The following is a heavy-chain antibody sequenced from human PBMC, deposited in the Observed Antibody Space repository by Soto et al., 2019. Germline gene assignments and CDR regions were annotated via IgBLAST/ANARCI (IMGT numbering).Heavy chain of an antibody. Sequence: QVQLVQSGAEVKKPGSSVKVSCKASGGTFSSYAISWVRQAPGQGLEWMGGIIPIFGTANYAQKFQGRVTITAEEATSTAYMEVDSLRSEDTAVYYWARGSIAVAGVFQHWGQGTLVNVSS. CDR3: ARGSIAVAGVFQH. D-gene: IGHD6-19*01. CDR2: IIPIFGTA. V-gene: IGHV1-69*12. J-gene: IGHJ1*01. CDR1: GGTFSSYA.